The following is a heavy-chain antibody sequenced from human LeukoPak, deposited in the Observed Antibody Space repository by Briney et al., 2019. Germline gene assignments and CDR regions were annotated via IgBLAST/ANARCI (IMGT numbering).Heavy chain of an antibody. Sequence: PGGSLRLSCAASGFTFSSYAMSWVRQAPGKGLEWVSGIGSGGSTYYADSVKGRLTISRDNSKNTLYLQMNSLRAEDTAVYYCAKVRTPGSVLLMGFDPWGQGTLVTVSS. CDR3: AKVRTPGSVLLMGFDP. CDR1: GFTFSSYA. CDR2: IGSGGST. D-gene: IGHD3-10*01. J-gene: IGHJ5*02. V-gene: IGHV3-23*01.